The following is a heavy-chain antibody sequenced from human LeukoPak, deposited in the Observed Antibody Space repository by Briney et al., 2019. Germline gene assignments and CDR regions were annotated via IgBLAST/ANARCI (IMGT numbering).Heavy chain of an antibody. CDR2: INPNSGGT. CDR3: ARGPHFHFFGSGSPQHWFDP. Sequence: ASVKVSCKASGYTFTDYYMHWVRQAPGQGLEWMGWINPNSGGTNYAHNLQGRVTMTRDTSISTAYMELSRLTSDDTAVYYCARGPHFHFFGSGSPQHWFDPWGQGTLATVSS. V-gene: IGHV1-2*07. J-gene: IGHJ5*02. CDR1: GYTFTDYY. D-gene: IGHD3-10*01.